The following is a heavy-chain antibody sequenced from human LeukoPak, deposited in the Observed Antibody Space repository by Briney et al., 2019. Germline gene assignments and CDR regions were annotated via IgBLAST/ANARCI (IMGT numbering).Heavy chain of an antibody. Sequence: SSETLSLTCTVSGDSISSYNHYWGWIRQPPRKGLEWLGSICYGGSTHDNPSLKSRVTISVDTSKNQFSLRVTSATAADTAVYYCARMMYGNGWNRYYFDYWGQGTLVTVSS. J-gene: IGHJ4*02. CDR1: GDSISSYNHY. V-gene: IGHV4-39*01. D-gene: IGHD6-19*01. CDR2: ICYGGST. CDR3: ARMMYGNGWNRYYFDY.